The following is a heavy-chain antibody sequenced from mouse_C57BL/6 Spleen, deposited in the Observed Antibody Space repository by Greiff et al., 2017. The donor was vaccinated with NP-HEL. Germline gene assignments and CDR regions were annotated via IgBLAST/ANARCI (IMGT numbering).Heavy chain of an antibody. CDR1: GYTFTSYG. Sequence: VQLQQSGAELVRPGASVKLSCKASGYTFTSYGISWVKQRTGQGLEWIGEIYPRSGNTYYNGKFKGKATLTADKSSSTAYMQLRSLTSEDSAVYFCARDEITTGVCYFEVWGKGTTLTVSS. CDR2: IYPRSGNT. V-gene: IGHV1-81*01. D-gene: IGHD1-1*01. CDR3: ARDEITTGVCYFEV. J-gene: IGHJ2*01.